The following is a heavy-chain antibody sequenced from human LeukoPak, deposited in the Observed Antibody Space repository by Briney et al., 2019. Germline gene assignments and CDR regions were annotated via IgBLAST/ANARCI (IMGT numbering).Heavy chain of an antibody. CDR3: ARASIVVPAAIFRLDY. CDR1: GYTLTSNY. D-gene: IGHD2-2*01. CDR2: INPSGGST. V-gene: IGHV1-46*01. Sequence: ASVKVSCKASGYTLTSNYMTWVRQAPGKGLEWMGIINPSGGSTSYAQKFQGRVTMTRDTSTSTVYMELSSLRSEDTAVYYCARASIVVPAAIFRLDYWGQGTLVTVSS. J-gene: IGHJ4*02.